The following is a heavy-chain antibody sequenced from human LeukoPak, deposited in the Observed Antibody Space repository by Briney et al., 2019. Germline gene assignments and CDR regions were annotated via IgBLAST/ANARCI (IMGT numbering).Heavy chain of an antibody. J-gene: IGHJ6*04. V-gene: IGHV3-21*01. Sequence: MAGGSLRLSCAASGFTFSDFPMIWVRQAPGKGLEWVSTIFPSSVEIHYADSVKGRFTISRDNAKNSLYLQMNSLRAEDTAVYYCAELGITMIGGVWGKGTTVTISS. D-gene: IGHD3-10*02. CDR2: IFPSSVEI. CDR1: GFTFSDFP. CDR3: AELGITMIGGV.